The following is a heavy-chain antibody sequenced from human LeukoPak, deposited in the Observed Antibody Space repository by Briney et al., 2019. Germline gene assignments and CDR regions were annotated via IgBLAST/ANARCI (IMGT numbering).Heavy chain of an antibody. CDR2: INTSGGST. CDR1: GYTFTSYY. D-gene: IGHD1-1*01. Sequence: ASVTVSCTASGYTFTSYYMHWVRQAPGQGLEWVGIINTSGGSTSNAQKFQGRVPMTMDASTSTVYMELSSMRSEDTAVYYCARELRSAGERTFDYWGQGTLVTVSS. J-gene: IGHJ4*02. V-gene: IGHV1-46*01. CDR3: ARELRSAGERTFDY.